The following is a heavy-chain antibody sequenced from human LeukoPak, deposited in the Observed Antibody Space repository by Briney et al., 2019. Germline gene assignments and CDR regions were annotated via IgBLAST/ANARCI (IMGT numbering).Heavy chain of an antibody. CDR3: ARDMVLMVYANHAFDI. V-gene: IGHV3-48*01. Sequence: QPGGSLRLSCAASGFTFTSYSMNWVRQAPGKGLEWVSYISSSSSTIYYADSVKGRSTISRDNAKNSLYLQMNSLRAEDTAVYYCARDMVLMVYANHAFDIWGQGTMVTVSS. CDR1: GFTFTSYS. D-gene: IGHD2-8*01. CDR2: ISSSSSTI. J-gene: IGHJ3*02.